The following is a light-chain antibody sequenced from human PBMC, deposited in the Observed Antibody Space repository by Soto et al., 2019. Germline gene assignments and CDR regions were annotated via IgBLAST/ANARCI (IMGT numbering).Light chain of an antibody. CDR1: SSNIGSNT. Sequence: QSVLTQPPSASETPGQRVTISCSGSSSNIGSNTINWYQQLPGTAPKLLISSDDHRPSGVPDRFSGSKSGTSASLAISGLPSEDEADYYCAAWDDRLNGPVFGGGTKLTVL. CDR2: SDD. V-gene: IGLV1-44*01. J-gene: IGLJ2*01. CDR3: AAWDDRLNGPV.